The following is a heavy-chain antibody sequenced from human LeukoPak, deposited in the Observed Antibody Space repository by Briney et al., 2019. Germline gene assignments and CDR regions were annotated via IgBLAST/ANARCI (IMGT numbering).Heavy chain of an antibody. CDR2: IYYSGST. D-gene: IGHD4-17*01. J-gene: IGHJ4*02. V-gene: IGHV4-59*08. CDR3: ARYGRIFDY. Sequence: PSETLSLTCTVSGGSISSYYWSWIRQPPGKGLEWIGYIYYSGSTNYNPSLKSRVTISVDTSKNQFSLKLSSVTAADTAVYYCARYGRIFDYWGQGTLVTVSS. CDR1: GGSISSYY.